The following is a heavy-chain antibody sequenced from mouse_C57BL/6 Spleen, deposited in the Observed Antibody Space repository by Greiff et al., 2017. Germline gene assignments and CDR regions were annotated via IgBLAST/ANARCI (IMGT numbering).Heavy chain of an antibody. CDR2: IYPGDGDT. J-gene: IGHJ4*01. Sequence: QVQLQQSGPELVKPGASVKISCKASGYAFSSSWMNWVKQRPGKGLEWIGRIYPGDGDTNYNGKFKGKATLTAAKTSRTAYMPRSSLTSEYPAVYFCARSRKRWTDYYAMDYWGQGTSVTVSS. CDR1: GYAFSSSW. V-gene: IGHV1-82*01. CDR3: ARSRKRWTDYYAMDY.